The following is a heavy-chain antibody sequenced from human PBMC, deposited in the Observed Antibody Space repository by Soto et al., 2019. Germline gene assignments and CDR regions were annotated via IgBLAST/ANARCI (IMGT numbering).Heavy chain of an antibody. D-gene: IGHD3-9*01. Sequence: QVQLQESGPGLVQPSETLSLTCTVSGGSISNHYWNWIRQPPGKGLEWIGYVYYSGRTNYNPSLKSQVTISVDTSKNQVSLKLTSVTAADTAVYYCARRHYDILTGYSTDAFDFWGQGTLVTVSS. J-gene: IGHJ3*01. CDR1: GGSISNHY. CDR2: VYYSGRT. CDR3: ARRHYDILTGYSTDAFDF. V-gene: IGHV4-59*11.